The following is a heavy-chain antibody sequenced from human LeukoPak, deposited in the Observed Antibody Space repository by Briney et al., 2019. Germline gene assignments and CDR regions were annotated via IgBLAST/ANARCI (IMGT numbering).Heavy chain of an antibody. Sequence: PSETLSLTCAVYGGSFSGYYWSWIRQPPGKGLEWIGEINHSGSTNYNPSLKSRVTISVDTSKNQFSLKLSSVTAADTAVYYCARFVVVTAIPWDYWGQGTLVTVSS. J-gene: IGHJ4*02. V-gene: IGHV4-34*01. CDR2: INHSGST. CDR1: GGSFSGYY. CDR3: ARFVVVTAIPWDY. D-gene: IGHD2-21*02.